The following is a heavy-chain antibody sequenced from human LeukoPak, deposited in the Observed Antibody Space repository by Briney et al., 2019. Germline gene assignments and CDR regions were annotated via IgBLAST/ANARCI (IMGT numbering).Heavy chain of an antibody. CDR2: IKQDGSEK. CDR1: GFTFSNYW. CDR3: ARDAFSRITVFGVVSDAFDI. Sequence: GGSLRLSCAVSGFTFSNYWMSWVRQAPGKGLEWVANIKQDGSEKYYVDSAKGRITISRDNAKNPLYLQMNSLRAEDTAVYYCARDAFSRITVFGVVSDAFDIWGQGTMVTVSS. D-gene: IGHD3-3*01. J-gene: IGHJ3*02. V-gene: IGHV3-7*01.